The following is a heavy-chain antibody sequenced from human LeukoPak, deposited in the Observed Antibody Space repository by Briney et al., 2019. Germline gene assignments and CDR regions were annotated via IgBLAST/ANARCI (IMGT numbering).Heavy chain of an antibody. CDR1: GYRFTSYW. Sequence: GESLRISCKGSGYRFTSYWIGWVRQMPGKGLEWMGLIYPGDSNTRYSPSFQGQVTFSADKSISTAYLQWSSLKASDSAMYYCARHTGGSGSSNFDYWGQGTLVTVSS. D-gene: IGHD3-10*01. CDR3: ARHTGGSGSSNFDY. J-gene: IGHJ4*02. V-gene: IGHV5-51*01. CDR2: IYPGDSNT.